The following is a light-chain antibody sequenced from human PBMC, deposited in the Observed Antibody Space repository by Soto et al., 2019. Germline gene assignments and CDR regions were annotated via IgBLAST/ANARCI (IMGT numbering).Light chain of an antibody. J-gene: IGLJ2*01. CDR2: DVT. Sequence: ALTQPASVSGSPGQSITISCTGTSSDIGGYDYVSWYQQYPGKVPKLMIYDVTNRASGVPSRFSASKSGDTASLTISGLQAEDEADYYCSSYTSTSTLVVFGGGTKLTVL. V-gene: IGLV2-14*01. CDR1: SSDIGGYDY. CDR3: SSYTSTSTLVV.